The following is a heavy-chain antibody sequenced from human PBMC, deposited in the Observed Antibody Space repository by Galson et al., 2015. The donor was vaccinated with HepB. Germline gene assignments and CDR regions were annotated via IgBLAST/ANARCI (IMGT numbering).Heavy chain of an antibody. Sequence: SVKVACKASGYTFISYEINWVRQAPGQGLEWMGWSNLKNSGTNYAQKFQSRVTMTRDTSIITAYMELSTLRSDDTAVYYCARDLTSSRDNALDIWGQGTMVAVSS. D-gene: IGHD2-2*01. J-gene: IGHJ3*02. CDR3: ARDLTSSRDNALDI. CDR2: SNLKNSGT. CDR1: GYTFISYE. V-gene: IGHV1-2*02.